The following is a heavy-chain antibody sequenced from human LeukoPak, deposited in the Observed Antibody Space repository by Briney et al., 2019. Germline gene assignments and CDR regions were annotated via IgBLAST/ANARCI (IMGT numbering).Heavy chain of an antibody. CDR3: AISSWPRSPFHWYFDL. CDR1: GFTFSSYG. J-gene: IGHJ2*01. CDR2: ISYDGSNK. D-gene: IGHD2-15*01. Sequence: GWSLRLSCAASGFTFSSYGMHWVRQAAGKGLEGVAVISYDGSNKYYADSVKGRFTISRDNSKNTLYLQMNSLRAEDTAVYYCAISSWPRSPFHWYFDLWGRGTLVTVSS. V-gene: IGHV3-30*03.